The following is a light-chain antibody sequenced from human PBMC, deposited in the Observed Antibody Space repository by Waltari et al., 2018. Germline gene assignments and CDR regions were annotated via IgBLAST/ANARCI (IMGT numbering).Light chain of an antibody. CDR2: MGS. V-gene: IGKV2-28*01. CDR3: MQALQTPLT. CDR1: QSLLHSNGFQY. J-gene: IGKJ4*01. Sequence: VMTQSPLSLPVTPGEPASISCRSSQSLLHSNGFQYLDWYLQKPGQSPQLLIYMGSNRASGVPDRFSGSGSGTDFTLKISRVEAEDVGVYYCMQALQTPLTFGGGTKVEIK.